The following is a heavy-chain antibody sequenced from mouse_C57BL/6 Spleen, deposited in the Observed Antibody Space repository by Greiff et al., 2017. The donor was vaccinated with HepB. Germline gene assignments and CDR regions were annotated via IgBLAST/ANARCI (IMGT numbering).Heavy chain of an antibody. D-gene: IGHD3-2*02. CDR2: IDPEDGDT. V-gene: IGHV14-1*01. CDR1: GFNIKDYY. Sequence: VQLKESGAELVRPGASVKLSCTASGFNIKDYYMHWVKQRPEQGLEWIGRIDPEDGDTEYAPKFQGKATMTAATSSNTAYLQLSSLTSEDTAVYYCTTLTAQATAYWGQGTLVTVSA. J-gene: IGHJ3*01. CDR3: TTLTAQATAY.